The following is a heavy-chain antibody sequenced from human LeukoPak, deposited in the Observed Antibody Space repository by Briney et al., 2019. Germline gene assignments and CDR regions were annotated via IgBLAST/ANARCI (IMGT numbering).Heavy chain of an antibody. D-gene: IGHD3-9*01. Sequence: SETLSLTCAVYGGSFSGYYWSWIRQPPGKGLEWIGEINHSGSTNYNPSLKSRATISVDTSKNQFSLKLSSVTAADTAVYYCARHRQYSQHDIDCWGQGTLVTVSS. J-gene: IGHJ4*02. V-gene: IGHV4-34*01. CDR1: GGSFSGYY. CDR3: ARHRQYSQHDIDC. CDR2: INHSGST.